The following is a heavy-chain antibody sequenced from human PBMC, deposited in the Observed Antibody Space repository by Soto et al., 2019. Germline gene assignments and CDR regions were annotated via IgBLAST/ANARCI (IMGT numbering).Heavy chain of an antibody. CDR3: ARHMPPYYDFWSGYYNPGWFDP. CDR2: IYPGDSDT. J-gene: IGHJ5*02. CDR1: GYSFTSYW. Sequence: PGESLKISCNGSGYSFTSYWIGWVRQMPGKGLEGMGIIYPGDSDTRYSPSFQGQVTISADKSISAAYLQWSSLKASDTAMYYCARHMPPYYDFWSGYYNPGWFDPWGQGTLVTVSS. V-gene: IGHV5-51*01. D-gene: IGHD3-3*01.